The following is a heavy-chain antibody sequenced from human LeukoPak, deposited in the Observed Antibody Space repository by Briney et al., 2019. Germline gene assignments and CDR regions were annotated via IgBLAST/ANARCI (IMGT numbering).Heavy chain of an antibody. CDR2: IYTSGST. V-gene: IGHV4-61*02. J-gene: IGHJ5*02. Sequence: SETLSLTCTVSGGSISSGSYYWTWIRQPAGKGLEYIGRIYTSGSTSYNPSLKSRVTISLDTSKNQFSLKLTSVTAAETAVYYCARDRYYYDSSGTRWFDPWGQGTLVTVSS. CDR3: ARDRYYYDSSGTRWFDP. CDR1: GGSISSGSYY. D-gene: IGHD3-22*01.